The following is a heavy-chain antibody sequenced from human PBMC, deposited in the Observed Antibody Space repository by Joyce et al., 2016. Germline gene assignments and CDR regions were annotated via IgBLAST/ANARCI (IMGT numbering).Heavy chain of an antibody. CDR1: GYTFTSYG. V-gene: IGHV1-18*01. CDR2: ISAHSGHT. D-gene: IGHD1-14*01. CDR3: ARGYNNSPPSD. Sequence: QVQLVQSGAEVKKPGASVKVSYKASGYTFTSYGINWVRQAPGQGLEWMGGISAHSGHTNYAQKLQGRVTMTTDTSTNTAFMELRSLRSDDTAIYYCARGYNNSPPSDWGQGTLVTVSS. J-gene: IGHJ4*02.